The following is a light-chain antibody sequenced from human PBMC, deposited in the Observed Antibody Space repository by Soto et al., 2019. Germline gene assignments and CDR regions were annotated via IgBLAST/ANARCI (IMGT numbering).Light chain of an antibody. J-gene: IGKJ1*01. CDR1: ESVTSS. Sequence: EIVMTQSPATLSVSPGDRATLSCRASESVTSSLAWYQQKPGQPPRLLIYAASTRATDVPARFCGGGSETEFTLTISSLQSEDFAVYFCQQYNIWPLWTFGQGTKVDIK. CDR2: AAS. V-gene: IGKV3-15*01. CDR3: QQYNIWPLWT.